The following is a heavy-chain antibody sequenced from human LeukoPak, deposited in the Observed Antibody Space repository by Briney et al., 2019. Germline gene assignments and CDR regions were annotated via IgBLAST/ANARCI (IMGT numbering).Heavy chain of an antibody. D-gene: IGHD6-13*01. CDR1: GYTFTSYG. J-gene: IGHJ5*02. V-gene: IGHV1-18*01. CDR2: ISAYNGNT. CDR3: ARDLIVAAAGPNWFDP. Sequence: GASVKVSCKASGYTFTSYGISWVRQAPGQGLEWMGWISAYNGNTNYAQKLQGRVTMTTDTSTSTAYMELRSLRSDDTAVYYCARDLIVAAAGPNWFDPWGQGTLVTVSS.